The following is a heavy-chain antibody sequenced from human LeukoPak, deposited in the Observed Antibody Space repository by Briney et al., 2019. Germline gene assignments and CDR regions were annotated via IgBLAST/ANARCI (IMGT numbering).Heavy chain of an antibody. CDR3: ARDRAYYYDSSGYSGFDY. D-gene: IGHD3-22*01. CDR1: GYTFTGYY. Sequence: ASVKVSCKASGYTFTGYYMHWVRQAPGQGLEWMGWINPNSDGTNYAQKFQGRVTMTRDTSISTAYMELSRLRSYDTAVYYCARDRAYYYDSSGYSGFDYWGQGTLVTVSS. J-gene: IGHJ4*02. V-gene: IGHV1-2*02. CDR2: INPNSDGT.